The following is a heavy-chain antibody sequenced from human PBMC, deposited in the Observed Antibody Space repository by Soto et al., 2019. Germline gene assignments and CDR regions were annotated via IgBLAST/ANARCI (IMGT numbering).Heavy chain of an antibody. CDR3: ARTGYSSGWFEIYYYGMDV. Sequence: PGGSLRLSCAASGFTFSSYSMNWVRQAPGKGLEWVSSISSSSSYIYYADSVKGRFTISRDNAKNSLYLQMNSLRAEDTAVYYCARTGYSSGWFEIYYYGMDVWGQGTTVTVSS. J-gene: IGHJ6*02. D-gene: IGHD6-19*01. CDR2: ISSSSSYI. V-gene: IGHV3-21*01. CDR1: GFTFSSYS.